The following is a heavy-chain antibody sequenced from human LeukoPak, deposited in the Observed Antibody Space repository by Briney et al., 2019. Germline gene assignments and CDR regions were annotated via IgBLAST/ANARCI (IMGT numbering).Heavy chain of an antibody. D-gene: IGHD6-19*01. Sequence: GGSLRLSCAASGFTFSSYGMSWVRQAPGKGLGWVSAISGSGGSTYYADSVKGRFTISRDNSKNTLYLQMNSLRAEDTAVYYCAKFGGVAGNFALIDHWGQGTLVTVSS. CDR1: GFTFSSYG. J-gene: IGHJ4*02. CDR2: ISGSGGST. CDR3: AKFGGVAGNFALIDH. V-gene: IGHV3-23*01.